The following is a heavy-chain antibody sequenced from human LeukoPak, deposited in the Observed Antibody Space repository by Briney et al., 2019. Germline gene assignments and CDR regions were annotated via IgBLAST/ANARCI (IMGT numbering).Heavy chain of an antibody. J-gene: IGHJ4*02. Sequence: PGGSLRLSCAASGFTFNSYGMHWVRQAPGKGLEWVAVISYDGSNKYYADSVKGRFTTSRDNSKNTLYLQMNSLRAEDTAVYYCARGRHYYDSLGTGFDYWGQGTLVTVSS. V-gene: IGHV3-30*03. CDR3: ARGRHYYDSLGTGFDY. D-gene: IGHD3-22*01. CDR1: GFTFNSYG. CDR2: ISYDGSNK.